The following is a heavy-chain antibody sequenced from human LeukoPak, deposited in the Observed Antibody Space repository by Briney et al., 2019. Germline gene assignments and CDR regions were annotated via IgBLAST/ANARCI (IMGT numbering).Heavy chain of an antibody. V-gene: IGHV3-7*04. J-gene: IGHJ4*02. CDR2: IKQDGSKK. D-gene: IGHD5-24*01. CDR3: TRVGYIDEGIDY. Sequence: PGGSLRLSCVASGFSFSTYGLHWVRQAPGRGLEWVANIKQDGSKKSYVDSVKGRFTISRDNAKNSLYLQMNSLRAEDTAIYYCTRVGYIDEGIDYWGQGTLVTVSS. CDR1: GFSFSTYG.